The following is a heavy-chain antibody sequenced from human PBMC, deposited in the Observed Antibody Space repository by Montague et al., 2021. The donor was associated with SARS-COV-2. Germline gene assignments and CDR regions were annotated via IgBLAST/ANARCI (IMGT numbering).Heavy chain of an antibody. V-gene: IGHV4-39*07. D-gene: IGHD3-22*01. CDR1: GGSVSSDSYY. Sequence: SETLSLTCTVSGGSVSSDSYYWSWIRQPPGKGLEWIGEINHSGSTSYNPSLKSRVSISVDTSKNQFSLKLSSVTAADTAVYYCARGAPTITMIVVVFTGAGWYFDLWGRGTLVTVSS. CDR3: ARGAPTITMIVVVFTGAGWYFDL. J-gene: IGHJ2*01. CDR2: INHSGST.